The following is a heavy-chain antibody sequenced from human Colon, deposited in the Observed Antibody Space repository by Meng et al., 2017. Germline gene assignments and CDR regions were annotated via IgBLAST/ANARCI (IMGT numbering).Heavy chain of an antibody. CDR3: ARDGGTDWFDP. D-gene: IGHD1-1*01. J-gene: IGHJ5*02. CDR1: GFSISSYW. V-gene: IGHV3-7*01. Sequence: GGSLRLSCVASGFSISSYWMSWIRQAPGKGPEWVANINQDGSDTHYVDSVKGRLTISRDNARNSVYLQLNSLGVEDTALYYCARDGGTDWFDPWGQGTLVTVPQ. CDR2: INQDGSDT.